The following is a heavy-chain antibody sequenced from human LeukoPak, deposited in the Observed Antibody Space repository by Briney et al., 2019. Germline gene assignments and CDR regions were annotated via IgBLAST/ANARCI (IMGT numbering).Heavy chain of an antibody. D-gene: IGHD2-15*01. J-gene: IGHJ4*02. CDR2: VNPNSGGT. CDR3: GRGTIAVVAADLRTDQ. CDR1: GYTVTGYY. V-gene: IGHV1-2*02. Sequence: SVKVSYKASGYTVTGYYMHGIRQAPRHGLEWMAWVNPNSGGTNSAQKFQGRVTMTRDTSISTAYMELSSLTFDDTAVYYCGRGTIAVVAADLRTDQWGQGTLVIVSS.